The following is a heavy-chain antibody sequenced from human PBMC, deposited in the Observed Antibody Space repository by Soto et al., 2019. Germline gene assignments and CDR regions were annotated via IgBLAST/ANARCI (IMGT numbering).Heavy chain of an antibody. V-gene: IGHV1-69*01. CDR2: IIPIFGTA. CDR3: ARDPEYSSSSGYYYYYGMDV. D-gene: IGHD6-6*01. J-gene: IGHJ6*02. CDR1: GGTFRSYA. Sequence: QVQLVQSGAEVKKPGSSVNVPCKASGGTFRSYAISWVRQPPGQGLEWRGGIIPIFGTANYAQKFQGRVTITADESTSTAYMELSSLRSEDTAVYYCARDPEYSSSSGYYYYYGMDVWGQGTTVTVSS.